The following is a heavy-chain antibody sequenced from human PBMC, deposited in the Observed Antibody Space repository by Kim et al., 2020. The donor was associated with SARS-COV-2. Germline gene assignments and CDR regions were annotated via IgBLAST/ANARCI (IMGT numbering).Heavy chain of an antibody. J-gene: IGHJ3*02. CDR1: GFTFSSCG. D-gene: IGHD6-13*01. CDR3: ARDSLIAAAGIGNSENAFDI. V-gene: IGHV3-33*05. CDR2: ISYDGSNK. Sequence: GGSLRLSCAASGFTFSSCGMHWVRQAPGKGLEWVAVISYDGSNKYYADSVKGRFTISRDNSKNTLYLQMNSLRAEDTAVYYCARDSLIAAAGIGNSENAFDIWGQGTMVTVSS.